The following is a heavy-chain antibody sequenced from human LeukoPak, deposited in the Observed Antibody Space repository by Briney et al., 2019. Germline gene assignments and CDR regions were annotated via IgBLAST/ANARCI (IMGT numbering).Heavy chain of an antibody. J-gene: IGHJ4*02. V-gene: IGHV2-26*01. CDR3: ARISGRYYGSGSPHDY. CDR1: GFSPSNARMG. Sequence: GPVLVKPIGTLMHPCTFAGFSPSNARMGLGYILQPPGKSLEWLAHIFSNDEKSYSTSLKSRLTISKDTSKSQVVLTMTNMDPVDTATYYCARISGRYYGSGSPHDYWGQGTLVTVSS. D-gene: IGHD3-10*01. CDR2: IFSNDEK.